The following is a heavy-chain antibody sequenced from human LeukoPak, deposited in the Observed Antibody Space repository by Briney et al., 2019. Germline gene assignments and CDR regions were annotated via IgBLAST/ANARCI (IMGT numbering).Heavy chain of an antibody. CDR2: TYYRSKWFN. Sequence: SQTLSLTCAISGDSMSSNNAAWNWIRQSPSRGLEWLGRTYYRSKWFNDYAVSVKTRISIIPDTSRNQFSLQLKSVTPEDTAVCYCARTRYSSGGAYYYGLDVWGQGTTVTVSS. V-gene: IGHV6-1*01. CDR1: GDSMSSNNAA. D-gene: IGHD6-19*01. J-gene: IGHJ6*02. CDR3: ARTRYSSGGAYYYGLDV.